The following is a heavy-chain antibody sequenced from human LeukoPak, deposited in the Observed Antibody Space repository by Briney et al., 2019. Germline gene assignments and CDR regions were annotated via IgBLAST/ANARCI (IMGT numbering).Heavy chain of an antibody. Sequence: PSETLSLTCAVYGGSFSGYYWSWIRQPPGKGLEWIGEINHSGSTNYNPSLKSRVTISVDTSKNQFSLKLSSVTAADTAVYYCASGIDDAFDIWGQGTMVTVSS. CDR3: ASGIDDAFDI. D-gene: IGHD2-21*01. V-gene: IGHV4-34*01. CDR1: GGSFSGYY. J-gene: IGHJ3*02. CDR2: INHSGST.